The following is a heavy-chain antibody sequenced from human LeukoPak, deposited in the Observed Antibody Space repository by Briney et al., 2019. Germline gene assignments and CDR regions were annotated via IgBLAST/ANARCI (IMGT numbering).Heavy chain of an antibody. CDR3: TRRGPEVAVATLFDY. CDR2: IRRKAYGGTT. CDR1: GFTFGDYG. J-gene: IGHJ4*02. Sequence: GGSLRLSCTASGFTFGDYGMNWFRQAPGKGLEWVGFIRRKAYGGTTEYVASVKGRFTISRDDSKSVAYLQMNSLKTEDTAVYYCTRRGPEVAVATLFDYWGQGTLVTVST. V-gene: IGHV3-49*03. D-gene: IGHD2-15*01.